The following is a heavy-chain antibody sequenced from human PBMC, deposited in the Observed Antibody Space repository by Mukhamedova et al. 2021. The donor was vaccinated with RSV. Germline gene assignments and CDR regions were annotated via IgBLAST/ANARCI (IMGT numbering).Heavy chain of an antibody. CDR2: IRSEAYGGTT. CDR3: TREGAYRGNYPVYFDN. J-gene: IGHJ4*02. V-gene: IGHV3-49*02. Sequence: GLEWVGFIRSEAYGGTTEYAPSVKGRFSISRDDSKSVAYLQMNSLKTEDTAMYYCTREGAYRGNYPVYFDNWGQGTLVTFSS. D-gene: IGHD1-26*01.